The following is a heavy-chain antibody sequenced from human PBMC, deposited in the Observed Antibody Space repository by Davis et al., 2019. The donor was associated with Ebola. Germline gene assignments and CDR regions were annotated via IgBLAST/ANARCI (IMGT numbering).Heavy chain of an antibody. Sequence: GSLRLSCAASGFTFSGSAMHWVRQASGKGLEWVGRIRSKANSYATAYAASVKGRFTISRDDSKNTAYLQMNSLKTEDTAVYYCTSTVDTADYWGQGTLVTVSS. J-gene: IGHJ4*02. CDR3: TSTVDTADY. V-gene: IGHV3-73*01. CDR1: GFTFSGSA. D-gene: IGHD5-18*01. CDR2: IRSKANSYAT.